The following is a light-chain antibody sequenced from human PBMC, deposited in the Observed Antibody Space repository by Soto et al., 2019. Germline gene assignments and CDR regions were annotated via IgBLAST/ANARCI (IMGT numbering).Light chain of an antibody. CDR1: SSDVGGYNY. J-gene: IGLJ3*02. CDR2: EVS. Sequence: QSALTQPASVSGSPGQSITLSCTGTSSDVGGYNYVSWYQQHPGKAPKLIIYEVSNRPSGVSNRFSGSKSGNTASLTISGLQAEDEADYYCSSHASSSTWVFGGGTKLTVL. V-gene: IGLV2-14*01. CDR3: SSHASSSTWV.